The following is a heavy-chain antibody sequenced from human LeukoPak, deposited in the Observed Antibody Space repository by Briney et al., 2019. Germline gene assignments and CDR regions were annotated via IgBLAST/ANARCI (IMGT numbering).Heavy chain of an antibody. Sequence: SETLSLTCIVSGGSITNPNYFWGWIRQPPGKGLEWIANIYYNGATAYSPSLKNRVTISVDTSNDQFSLKVTSVTAADTAVYYCARHRLDCSGGSCYSKSYYYGMDVWGQGTTVTVSS. CDR2: IYYNGAT. CDR1: GGSITNPNYF. D-gene: IGHD2-15*01. J-gene: IGHJ6*02. V-gene: IGHV4-39*01. CDR3: ARHRLDCSGGSCYSKSYYYGMDV.